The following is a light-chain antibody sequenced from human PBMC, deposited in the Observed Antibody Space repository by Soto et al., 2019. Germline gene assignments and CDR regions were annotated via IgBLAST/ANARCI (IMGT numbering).Light chain of an antibody. V-gene: IGKV4-1*01. CDR3: QQTSSAPFT. CDR2: DAA. CDR1: QSLLYSSNNNNY. J-gene: IGKJ3*01. Sequence: DIVMTQSPDSLAVSLGEVATIHCKSNQSLLYSSNNNNYLAWYQQKPGKAPKLLIFDAASLQSGVPSRFSGSGSRTDFTLTITSLQPEDFATYYCQQTSSAPFTFGPGTKVDIK.